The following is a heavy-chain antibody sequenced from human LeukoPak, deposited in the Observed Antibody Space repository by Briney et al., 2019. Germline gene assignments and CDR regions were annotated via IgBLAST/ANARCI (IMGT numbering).Heavy chain of an antibody. Sequence: GASVKVSCKVSGGTFSSYAISWVRQAPGQGLEWMGGIIPIFGTANYAQKFQGRVTITADESTSTAYMELSSLRSEDTAVYYCARGYCSSTSCFLYGMDVWGQGTTVTVSS. CDR1: GGTFSSYA. V-gene: IGHV1-69*13. J-gene: IGHJ6*02. CDR2: IIPIFGTA. D-gene: IGHD2-2*01. CDR3: ARGYCSSTSCFLYGMDV.